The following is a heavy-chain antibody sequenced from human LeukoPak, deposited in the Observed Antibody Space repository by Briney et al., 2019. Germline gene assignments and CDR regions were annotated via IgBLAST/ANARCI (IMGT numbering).Heavy chain of an antibody. Sequence: PGGSLRLSCAASGFTFSSYTMSWVRQAPGKGLEWVSAISGRGGSTYYADSVKGRFTISRDNSKNTLYLQMNNLRAEDAAVCYCANINWNDLNWFDPWGQGTLVTVSS. CDR2: ISGRGGST. V-gene: IGHV3-23*01. D-gene: IGHD1-1*01. J-gene: IGHJ5*02. CDR1: GFTFSSYT. CDR3: ANINWNDLNWFDP.